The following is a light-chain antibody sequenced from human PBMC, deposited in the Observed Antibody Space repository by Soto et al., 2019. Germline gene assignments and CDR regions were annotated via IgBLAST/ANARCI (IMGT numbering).Light chain of an antibody. CDR1: QGITSW. J-gene: IGKJ1*01. Sequence: DIQMTQSPSFVSASVGDRVTISCRANQGITSWLAWYQQKPGKAPKLLIYAASTLQGGVPSRFSGSGSGTEFTLTISSLQPEDFATYYCQQATSFPRTFGQGTKVEIK. CDR2: AAS. CDR3: QQATSFPRT. V-gene: IGKV1-12*01.